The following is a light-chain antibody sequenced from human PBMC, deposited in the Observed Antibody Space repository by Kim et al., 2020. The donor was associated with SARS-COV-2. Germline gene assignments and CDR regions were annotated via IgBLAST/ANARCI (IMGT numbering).Light chain of an antibody. V-gene: IGKV2-30*02. Sequence: DVAMTQSPLSLPVTLGQPASISCRSSQSLVHSDGNTYLNWFQQRPGQSPRRLFYKVSNRDSGVPDRFSGSGSGTDFTLKISRVEAEDVRVYYCMQGTPWPRTFGPGTKGDIK. J-gene: IGKJ3*01. CDR3: MQGTPWPRT. CDR2: KVS. CDR1: QSLVHSDGNTY.